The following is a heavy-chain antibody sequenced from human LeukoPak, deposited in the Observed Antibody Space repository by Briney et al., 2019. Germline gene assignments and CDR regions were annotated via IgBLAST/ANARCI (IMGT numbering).Heavy chain of an antibody. V-gene: IGHV3-30-3*01. Sequence: GRSLRLSCAASGFTFSSYAMHWVRQAPGKGLEWVAVISYDGNNKYYADSVKGRFTISRDNSKNTLYLQMNSLRAEDTAVYYCARAIVFTSSFDYWGQGTLVTVSS. CDR3: ARAIVFTSSFDY. J-gene: IGHJ4*02. CDR1: GFTFSSYA. D-gene: IGHD1-26*01. CDR2: ISYDGNNK.